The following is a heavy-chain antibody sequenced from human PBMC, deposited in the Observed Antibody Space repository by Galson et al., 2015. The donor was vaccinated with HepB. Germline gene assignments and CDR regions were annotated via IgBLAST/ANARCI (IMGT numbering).Heavy chain of an antibody. CDR2: IYSGGST. D-gene: IGHD3-10*01. CDR1: GFTVSSNY. CDR3: ARDRGYYYGSGTTRYYYYYYMDV. V-gene: IGHV3-66*01. J-gene: IGHJ6*03. Sequence: SLRLSCAASGFTVSSNYMSWVRQAPGKGLEWVSVIYSGGSTYYADSVKGRFTISRDNSKNTLHLQMNSLRAEDTAVYYCARDRGYYYGSGTTRYYYYYYMDVWGKGTTVTVSS.